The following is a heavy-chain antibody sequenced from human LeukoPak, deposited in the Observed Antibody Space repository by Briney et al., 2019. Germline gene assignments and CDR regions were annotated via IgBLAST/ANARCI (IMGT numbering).Heavy chain of an antibody. CDR1: GFTFSSYA. J-gene: IGHJ4*02. Sequence: PGGSLRLARAASGFTFSSYAMHWVRHAPGKWLEWVAVISYDGSNKYYADSVKGRFTISRDNSKNTLYLQMNSLRAEDTAVYYCARGDIVVVIYYFDYWGQGTLVTVSS. D-gene: IGHD2-2*01. CDR2: ISYDGSNK. CDR3: ARGDIVVVIYYFDY. V-gene: IGHV3-30*01.